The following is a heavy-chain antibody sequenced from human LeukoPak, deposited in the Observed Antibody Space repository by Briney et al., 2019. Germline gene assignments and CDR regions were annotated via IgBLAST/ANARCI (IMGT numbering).Heavy chain of an antibody. V-gene: IGHV6-1*01. J-gene: IGHJ4*02. D-gene: IGHD3-10*01. CDR2: TYYRSKWYN. Sequence: SQTLSLTCAISWDSVSSNSAAWNWIRQSPSRGLEWLGRTYYRSKWYNDYAVSVKSRITINPDTSKNQFSLKLSSVTAADTAVYYCARWRGYGSGSYYFDYWGQGTLVTVSS. CDR1: WDSVSSNSAA. CDR3: ARWRGYGSGSYYFDY.